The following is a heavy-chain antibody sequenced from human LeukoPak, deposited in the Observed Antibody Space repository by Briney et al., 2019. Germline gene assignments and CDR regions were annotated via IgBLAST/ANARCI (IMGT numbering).Heavy chain of an antibody. D-gene: IGHD1-26*01. CDR3: ARVGAWDLQRVFEY. CDR1: GFRFGDYW. Sequence: GGSLRLSCAASGFRFGDYWMTWARHIPGKGLEWVANIKQDGAEKHYAESVEGRFIISRDNAKNSLLLEMDSLKVEDTAVYYCARVGAWDLQRVFEYWGQGTLVTVSS. J-gene: IGHJ4*02. CDR2: IKQDGAEK. V-gene: IGHV3-7*01.